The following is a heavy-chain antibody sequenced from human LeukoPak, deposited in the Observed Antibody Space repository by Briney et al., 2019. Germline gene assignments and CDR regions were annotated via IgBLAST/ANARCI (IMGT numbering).Heavy chain of an antibody. D-gene: IGHD3-3*01. V-gene: IGHV4-4*07. CDR3: ASTRPAVRITIFGVVPIGWFDP. CDR2: IYTSGST. Sequence: PSETLSLTCTVSGGSISSYYWSWIRQPAGKRLEWIGRIYTSGSTNYNPSLKSRVTMSVDTSKNQFSLKLSSVTAADTAVYYCASTRPAVRITIFGVVPIGWFDPWGQGTLVTVSS. J-gene: IGHJ5*02. CDR1: GGSISSYY.